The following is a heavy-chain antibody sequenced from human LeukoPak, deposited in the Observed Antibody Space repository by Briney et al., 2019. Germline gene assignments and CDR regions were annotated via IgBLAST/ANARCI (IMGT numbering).Heavy chain of an antibody. J-gene: IGHJ6*02. Sequence: ASVKVSCKASGYTFTSYAMNWVRQAPGQGLEWMGWINTNTGNPTYAQGFTGRFVFSLDTSVSTAYLQISSLKAEDTAVYYCARFREGATMVRGVIITNFYYYGMDVWGQGTTVTVSS. CDR2: INTNTGNP. D-gene: IGHD3-10*01. CDR3: ARFREGATMVRGVIITNFYYYGMDV. V-gene: IGHV7-4-1*02. CDR1: GYTFTSYA.